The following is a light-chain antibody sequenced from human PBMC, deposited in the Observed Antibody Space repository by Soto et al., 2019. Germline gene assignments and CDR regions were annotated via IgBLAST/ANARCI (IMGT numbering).Light chain of an antibody. Sequence: QSALTQPRSVSGSPGQSVTISCTGASSDVSDYNFVSWYQQYAGKAPKVIIYGVDKRSSGVPDRFYCSKSGNTASLTISGLQTEDEAEYFCCSYTGTYTVVFGGGTKLTVL. V-gene: IGLV2-11*01. J-gene: IGLJ3*02. CDR3: CSYTGTYTVV. CDR1: SSDVSDYNF. CDR2: GVD.